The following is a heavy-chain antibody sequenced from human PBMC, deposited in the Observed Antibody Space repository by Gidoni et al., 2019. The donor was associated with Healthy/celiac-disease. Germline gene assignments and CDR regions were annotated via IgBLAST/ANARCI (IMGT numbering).Heavy chain of an antibody. Sequence: EVQLVESGGGLVQPGSSLSLPCSPSAFTFRSHTMNWVRQAPGKGLEWVSSISSSSSYIYYADSVKGRFTISRDNAKNSLYLQMNSLRAEDTAVYYCARDDRHYDFFAWAGGMDVWGQGTTVTVSS. CDR1: AFTFRSHT. CDR3: ARDDRHYDFFAWAGGMDV. J-gene: IGHJ6*02. CDR2: ISSSSSYI. D-gene: IGHD3-3*01. V-gene: IGHV3-21*01.